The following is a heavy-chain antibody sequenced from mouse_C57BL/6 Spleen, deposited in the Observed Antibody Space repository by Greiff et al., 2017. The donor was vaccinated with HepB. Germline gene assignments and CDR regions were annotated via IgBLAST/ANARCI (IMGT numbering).Heavy chain of an antibody. Sequence: EVKLVESGAGLVKPGGSLKLSCAASGFTFSSYAMSWVRQTPEKRLEWVAYISSGGDYIYYADTVKGRFTISRDNGRNTLYLQMSSPKSEDTAIYYCTRDERRNYAMDYWGQGTSVTVSS. CDR2: ISSGGDYI. J-gene: IGHJ4*01. V-gene: IGHV5-9-1*02. CDR3: TRDERRNYAMDY. CDR1: GFTFSSYA.